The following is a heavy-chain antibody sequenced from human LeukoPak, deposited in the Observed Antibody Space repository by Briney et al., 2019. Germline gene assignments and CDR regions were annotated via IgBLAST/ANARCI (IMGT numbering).Heavy chain of an antibody. D-gene: IGHD3-10*01. J-gene: IGHJ6*03. V-gene: IGHV1-2*02. CDR3: AREAYDSGSFRTDYYYMDV. CDR2: IKPNSGDT. Sequence: GASVKVSCKASGYTFTGYYLHWVRQAPGQGLEWMGWIKPNSGDTNYAQKFQGRVTMTRDTSISTAYMELSRLRSDDTAVYYCAREAYDSGSFRTDYYYMDVWGKGTTVTISS. CDR1: GYTFTGYY.